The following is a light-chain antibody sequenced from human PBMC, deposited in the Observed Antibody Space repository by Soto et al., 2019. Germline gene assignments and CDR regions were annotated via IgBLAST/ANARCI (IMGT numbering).Light chain of an antibody. CDR3: QKYNSAPWT. J-gene: IGKJ1*01. Sequence: DIQLTQSPSSLSASVGDRVTITCRVSQAISSYLNCFRQKPGKVPILLIYTASNLQSGVPSRFSGSGSGTDFTLTISSLQPEDVATYYCQKYNSAPWTFGQGTKVDIK. V-gene: IGKV1-27*01. CDR2: TAS. CDR1: QAISSY.